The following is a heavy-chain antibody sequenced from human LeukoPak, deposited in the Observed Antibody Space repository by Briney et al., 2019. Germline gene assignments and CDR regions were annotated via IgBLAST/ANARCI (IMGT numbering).Heavy chain of an antibody. Sequence: GGSLRLSCAASGFTFSTHRMHWVRQAPGKGLEWVSSISGTSTYIHYADSVRGRFTISRDNAKNSLYLQMNSLRAEDTAVYYCARVVSAMDVWGQGTTVTVSS. CDR1: GFTFSTHR. J-gene: IGHJ6*02. CDR3: ARVVSAMDV. D-gene: IGHD6-25*01. V-gene: IGHV3-21*01. CDR2: ISGTSTYI.